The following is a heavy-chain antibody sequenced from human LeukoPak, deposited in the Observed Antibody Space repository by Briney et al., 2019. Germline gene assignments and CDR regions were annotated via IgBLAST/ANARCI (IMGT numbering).Heavy chain of an antibody. CDR2: IYYSGTP. Sequence: PSETLSLTCSVSGDSISNYCWSWIRQPPGKGPEWIGFIYYSGTPTYNPSLRSRVTISVDTSRNQFSLKLRSVTAADTAVYYCAKIGDAGLGSHDYWGQGTLVTISS. CDR3: AKIGDAGLGSHDY. D-gene: IGHD3-10*01. J-gene: IGHJ4*02. CDR1: GDSISNYC. V-gene: IGHV4-59*08.